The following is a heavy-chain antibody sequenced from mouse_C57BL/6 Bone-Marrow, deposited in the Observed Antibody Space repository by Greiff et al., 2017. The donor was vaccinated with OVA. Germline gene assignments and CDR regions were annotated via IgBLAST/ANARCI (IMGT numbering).Heavy chain of an antibody. CDR3: VYYGSSYGYFDV. J-gene: IGHJ1*03. Sequence: VKLMESGPELVKPGASVKISCKASGYSFTSYYIHWVKQRPGQGLEWIGWIYPGGGNTKYNEKFKGKATLTADTSSSTAYMQLSSLTSEDSAVYYCVYYGSSYGYFDVWGTGTTVTVSS. V-gene: IGHV1-66*01. CDR2: IYPGGGNT. CDR1: GYSFTSYY. D-gene: IGHD1-1*01.